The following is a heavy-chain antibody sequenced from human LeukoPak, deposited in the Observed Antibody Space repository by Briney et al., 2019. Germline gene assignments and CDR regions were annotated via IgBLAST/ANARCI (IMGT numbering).Heavy chain of an antibody. V-gene: IGHV4-34*01. CDR2: INHSGST. J-gene: IGHJ6*02. CDR3: ARGGVDFWSGYYNYYYYGMDV. Sequence: TLSLACAVYGGSFSGYYWSWIRQPPGKGLEWIGEINHSGSTNYNPSLKSRVTISVDTSKNQFSLKPSFVTAADTAVYYCARGGVDFWSGYYNYYYYGMDVWGQGTTVTVSS. D-gene: IGHD3-3*01. CDR1: GGSFSGYY.